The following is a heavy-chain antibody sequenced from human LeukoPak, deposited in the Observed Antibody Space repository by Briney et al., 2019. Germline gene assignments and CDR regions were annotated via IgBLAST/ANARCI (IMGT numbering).Heavy chain of an antibody. J-gene: IGHJ5*02. D-gene: IGHD2-21*02. CDR1: GGSISSSSYY. CDR2: IYYSGST. Sequence: KPSETLSLTCTVSGGSISSSSYYWGWLRQPPGKGLEWIGSIYYSGSTYYNPSLKSRVTISVDTSKNQFSLKLSSVTAADTAVYYCARGRTPRKHIVVVTAIQGFDPWGQGTLVTVSS. V-gene: IGHV4-39*01. CDR3: ARGRTPRKHIVVVTAIQGFDP.